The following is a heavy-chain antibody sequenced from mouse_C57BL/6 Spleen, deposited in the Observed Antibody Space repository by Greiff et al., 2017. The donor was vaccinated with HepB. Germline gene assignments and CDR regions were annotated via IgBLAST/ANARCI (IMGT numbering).Heavy chain of an antibody. J-gene: IGHJ1*03. CDR1: GYTFTSYW. V-gene: IGHV1-59*01. D-gene: IGHD1-1*01. Sequence: VQLQQPGAELVRPGTSVKLSCKASGYTFTSYWMHWVKQRPGQGLEWIGVIDPSDSYTNYNQKFKGKATLTVDTSSSTAYMQLSSLTSEDSAVYYCARCDYYGSRYWDFGVWGTGTTVTVAS. CDR2: IDPSDSYT. CDR3: ARCDYYGSRYWDFGV.